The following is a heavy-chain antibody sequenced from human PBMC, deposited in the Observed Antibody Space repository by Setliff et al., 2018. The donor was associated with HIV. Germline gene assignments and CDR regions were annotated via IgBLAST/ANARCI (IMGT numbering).Heavy chain of an antibody. CDR2: IIHTGST. CDR3: ARGRSCSSSSCYLVYYSYYGMDV. CDR1: GGSFSGYY. V-gene: IGHV4-34*01. Sequence: PSETLSLTCAVYGGSFSGYYWSWIRRPPGKGLEWIGEIIHTGSTNYNPSLKSRVTISVDTSKNQFSLRLSSVTAADTAVYYCARGRSCSSSSCYLVYYSYYGMDVWGHGSTVTVSS. D-gene: IGHD2-2*01. J-gene: IGHJ6*02.